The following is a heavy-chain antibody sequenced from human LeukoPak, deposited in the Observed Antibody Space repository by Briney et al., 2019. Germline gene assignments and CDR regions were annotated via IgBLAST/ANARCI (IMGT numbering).Heavy chain of an antibody. Sequence: GGSLRLSCAASGFTFSSYEFNWVRQAPGKGLEWVAYISSSGRTIFYADSVKGRFTISRDNAKNSLYLQMNSLRAEDTAVYHCARGDEYCSSTSCYAGPSYGLDVWGQGTTVTVSS. J-gene: IGHJ6*02. D-gene: IGHD2-2*01. CDR1: GFTFSSYE. V-gene: IGHV3-48*03. CDR2: ISSSGRTI. CDR3: ARGDEYCSSTSCYAGPSYGLDV.